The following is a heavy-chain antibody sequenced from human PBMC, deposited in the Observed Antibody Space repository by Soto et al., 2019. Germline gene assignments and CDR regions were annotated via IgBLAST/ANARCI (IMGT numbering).Heavy chain of an antibody. CDR1: GGTFSSYA. CDR2: IIPIFGTA. J-gene: IGHJ6*02. Sequence: PGASVKVSCKASGGTFSSYAISWVRQAPGQGLEWMGGIIPIFGTANYAQKFQGRVTITADESTSTAYMELSSLRSEDTAVYYCARDRDSGYDSPLQDYYSYGMDVWGQGTTVTVSS. V-gene: IGHV1-69*13. CDR3: ARDRDSGYDSPLQDYYSYGMDV. D-gene: IGHD5-12*01.